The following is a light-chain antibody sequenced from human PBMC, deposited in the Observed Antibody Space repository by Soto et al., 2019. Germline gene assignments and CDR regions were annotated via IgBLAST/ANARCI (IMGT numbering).Light chain of an antibody. Sequence: QSALTQPRSVSGSPGQSVTISCTGTSSDVGGYKYVSWYQQHPGKAPKLMIYDVTKRPSGVPDRISGSKSGNTASLTISGLQAEDEADYYCCSYVGSYSWVFGGGTKLTVL. J-gene: IGLJ3*02. CDR3: CSYVGSYSWV. CDR1: SSDVGGYKY. V-gene: IGLV2-11*01. CDR2: DVT.